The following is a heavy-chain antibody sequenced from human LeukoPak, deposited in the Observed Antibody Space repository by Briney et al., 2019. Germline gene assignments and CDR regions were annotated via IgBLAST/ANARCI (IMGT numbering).Heavy chain of an antibody. J-gene: IGHJ4*02. CDR2: ISNTGSTR. Sequence: GGSLRLSCAASGFVFGDYYMAWVRLAPGKGLEWPSYISNTGSTRHYAESVKGRFTVSRDNGKNSVYLQMDNVRSEDTAVYYCARDLTTYYDGPGYALAPLVHWGQGTHVTVSS. D-gene: IGHD3-22*01. V-gene: IGHV3-11*01. CDR1: GFVFGDYY. CDR3: ARDLTTYYDGPGYALAPLVH.